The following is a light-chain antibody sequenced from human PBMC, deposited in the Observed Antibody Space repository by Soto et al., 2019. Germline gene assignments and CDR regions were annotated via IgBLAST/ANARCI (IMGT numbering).Light chain of an antibody. CDR1: SSVVGAYNY. CDR3: SSYAGRNNYV. Sequence: QSALTQPPSASGSPGQSVTFSCTGTSSVVGAYNYVSWYQQHPDKAPKLIIYEVTKRPSGVPDRFSGSKSDNTASLTVSGLQAEDEADYFCSSYAGRNNYVFGTGTKVTVL. J-gene: IGLJ1*01. CDR2: EVT. V-gene: IGLV2-8*01.